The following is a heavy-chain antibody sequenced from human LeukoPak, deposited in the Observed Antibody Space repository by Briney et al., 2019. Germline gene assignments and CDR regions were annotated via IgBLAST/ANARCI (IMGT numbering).Heavy chain of an antibody. V-gene: IGHV4-59*02. Sequence: SETLSLTCTVSGGSVSNYYWSWIRQSPGKGLEWIGYIYYTETSYNPSLKSRVTISVDTSKNQFSLNLSSVTAADTAVYYCARESTPPDDAFDIWGQGTMVTVSS. CDR3: ARESTPPDDAFDI. CDR1: GGSVSNYY. CDR2: IYYTET. J-gene: IGHJ3*02. D-gene: IGHD5/OR15-5a*01.